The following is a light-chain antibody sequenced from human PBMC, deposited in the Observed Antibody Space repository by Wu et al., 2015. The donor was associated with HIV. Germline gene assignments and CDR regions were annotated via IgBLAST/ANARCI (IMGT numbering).Light chain of an antibody. Sequence: DIQMTQSPSSLSASVGDRVTITCRSSQDIYNYLAWYQQRPGKVPKVLIYSASTLPSGVPSRFSGSGSGTDFTLTINSLQPEDVATYFCQKXNSAQWTFGQGTKVEIK. V-gene: IGKV1-27*01. CDR3: QKXNSAQWT. J-gene: IGKJ1*01. CDR1: QDIYNY. CDR2: SAS.